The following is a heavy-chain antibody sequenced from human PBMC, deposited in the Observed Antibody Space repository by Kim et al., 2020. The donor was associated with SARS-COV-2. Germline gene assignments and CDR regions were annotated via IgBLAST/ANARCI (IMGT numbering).Heavy chain of an antibody. CDR1: GFTFSSYW. D-gene: IGHD3-22*01. CDR2: IKVDGSEI. Sequence: GGSLRLSCAASGFTFSSYWMGWVRQAPGKGLEWVANIKVDGSEIYYVDSVNGRFTISRDNAKNSLYLQMDSLRAEDTAVYYCARDGSYHDSSGLLLVNYYYALDVWGQGTTVTVSS. CDR3: ARDGSYHDSSGLLLVNYYYALDV. J-gene: IGHJ6*02. V-gene: IGHV3-7*03.